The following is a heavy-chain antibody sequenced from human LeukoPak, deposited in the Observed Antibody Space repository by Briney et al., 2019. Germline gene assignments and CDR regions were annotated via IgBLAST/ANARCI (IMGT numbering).Heavy chain of an antibody. CDR2: INHSGST. Sequence: SETLSLTCAVYGGSFSGYYWGWIRQPPGKGLEWIGEINHSGSTNYNPSLKSRVTISVDTSKNQFSLKLSSVTAADTAVYYCARVPWTSFFDYWGQGTLVTVSS. J-gene: IGHJ4*02. CDR1: GGSFSGYY. D-gene: IGHD3/OR15-3a*01. V-gene: IGHV4-34*01. CDR3: ARVPWTSFFDY.